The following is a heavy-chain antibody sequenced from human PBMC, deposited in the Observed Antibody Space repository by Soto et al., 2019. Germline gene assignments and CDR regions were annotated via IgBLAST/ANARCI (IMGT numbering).Heavy chain of an antibody. CDR1: GGSISSYY. D-gene: IGHD6-19*01. CDR3: ARDAKPGYSSGWYYYYYRMDV. J-gene: IGHJ6*02. V-gene: IGHV4-59*01. CDR2: IYYSGST. Sequence: SETLSLTFTVPGGSISSYYWSWIRQPPLKGVEWIGYIYYSGSTNYNPSLKSLVTISVDTSKNQFSLKLSSVTAADTAVYYCARDAKPGYSSGWYYYYYRMDVWGQGTTVTASS.